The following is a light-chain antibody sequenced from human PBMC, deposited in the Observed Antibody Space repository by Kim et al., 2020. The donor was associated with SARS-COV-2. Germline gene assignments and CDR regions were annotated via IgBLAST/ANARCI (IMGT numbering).Light chain of an antibody. CDR1: KLGDKY. Sequence: SYEMTQPPSVSVSPGQTASITCSGDKLGDKYACWYQQKPGQSPVLVIYQGRKRPSGIPERFSGSNSGNTATLTISGTQAMDEADYYCQAWDSSTGVFGTG. V-gene: IGLV3-1*01. CDR3: QAWDSSTGV. J-gene: IGLJ1*01. CDR2: QGR.